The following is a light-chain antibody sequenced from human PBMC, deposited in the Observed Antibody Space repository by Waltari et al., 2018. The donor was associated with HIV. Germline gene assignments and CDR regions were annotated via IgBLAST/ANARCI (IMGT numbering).Light chain of an antibody. CDR3: YSAADNNLRV. V-gene: IGLV3-27*01. CDR1: VLAKKY. J-gene: IGLJ3*02. CDR2: KDR. Sequence: SSELTQPSSVSVSPGQTARITCPATVLAKKYARWFQQKPGQAPVLVIYKDRGRPSGIPERFSGSSSGTTVTLTISGAQVEDEADYYCYSAADNNLRVFGGGTKLTVL.